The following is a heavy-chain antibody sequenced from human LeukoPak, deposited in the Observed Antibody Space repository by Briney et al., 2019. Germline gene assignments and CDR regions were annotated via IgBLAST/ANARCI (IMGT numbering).Heavy chain of an antibody. V-gene: IGHV3-66*01. CDR2: IYTGGST. D-gene: IGHD3-22*01. CDR1: GFPVSNYY. Sequence: GGSLSLSCAACGFPVSNYYMRWVRQAPGKGLEGVSVIYTGGSTYYADSVKGRFTISRDSSRTTLFLQVNSLRAEDTAVYYCARGGPREYFDSRDYSRLDCWGQGTLVTVSS. CDR3: ARGGPREYFDSRDYSRLDC. J-gene: IGHJ4*02.